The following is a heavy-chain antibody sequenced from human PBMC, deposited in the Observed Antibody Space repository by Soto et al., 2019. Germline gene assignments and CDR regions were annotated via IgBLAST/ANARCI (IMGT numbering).Heavy chain of an antibody. CDR1: GFTFSSYD. CDR3: ARELSGNDYGDYGYDY. J-gene: IGHJ4*02. CDR2: IGTAGDT. D-gene: IGHD4-17*01. Sequence: EVQLVESGGGLVQPGGSLRLPCAASGFTFSSYDMHWVRQATGKGLEWVSAIGTAGDTYYPGSVKGRFTISRENAKNSLYLQMNSLRAEDTAVYYCARELSGNDYGDYGYDYWGQGTLVTVSS. V-gene: IGHV3-13*01.